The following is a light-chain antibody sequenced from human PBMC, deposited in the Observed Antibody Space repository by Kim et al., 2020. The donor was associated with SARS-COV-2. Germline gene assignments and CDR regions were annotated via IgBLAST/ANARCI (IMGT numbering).Light chain of an antibody. Sequence: GQSITISCTGTSSDIGASNYVSWYQNLPGKAPKLRIYNVAERPSGVSDRFSGSKSGSTASLTISGLQAEDEADYYCLSFTDINTWVFGGGTQLTVL. CDR3: LSFTDINTWV. CDR2: NVA. CDR1: SSDIGASNY. V-gene: IGLV2-14*03. J-gene: IGLJ3*02.